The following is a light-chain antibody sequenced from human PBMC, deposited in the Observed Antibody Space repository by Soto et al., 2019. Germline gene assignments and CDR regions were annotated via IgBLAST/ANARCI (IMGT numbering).Light chain of an antibody. Sequence: DIQMTQSPSTLSAYVGDRVTITCRASQSISSWLAWYQQKPGKAPKLLIYDASSLESGVPSRFNGSGSETDFTLTISSLQPEDFATYSCQQSYSTTWTFGQGTKV. CDR3: QQSYSTTWT. CDR1: QSISSW. V-gene: IGKV1-5*01. CDR2: DAS. J-gene: IGKJ1*01.